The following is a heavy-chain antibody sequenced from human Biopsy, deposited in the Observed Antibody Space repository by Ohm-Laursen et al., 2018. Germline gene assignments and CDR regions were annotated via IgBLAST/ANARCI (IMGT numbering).Heavy chain of an antibody. D-gene: IGHD3-16*01. Sequence: SQTLSLTCSVSGGSISRSSYNWGWIRLPPGTGLEWIGYIHYSGNTLYNPSLKSRLTISVDTSRNQFSLKLTSVTAADTALYYCTRAGGGKIYGLWGQGTLVTVSS. J-gene: IGHJ4*02. CDR3: TRAGGGKIYGL. CDR1: GGSISRSSYN. V-gene: IGHV4-31*03. CDR2: IHYSGNT.